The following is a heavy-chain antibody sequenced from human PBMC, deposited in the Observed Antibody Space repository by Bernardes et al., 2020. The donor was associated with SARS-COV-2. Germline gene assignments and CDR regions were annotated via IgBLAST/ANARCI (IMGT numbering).Heavy chain of an antibody. Sequence: GWSLRLSCAASGFTFSSYSMNWVRQAPGKGLEWVSSISSSSSYIYYADSVKGRFTISRDNAKNSLYLQMNSLRAEDTAVYYCASEGATVTTFYYYYYGMDVWGQGTTVTVSS. CDR3: ASEGATVTTFYYYYYGMDV. V-gene: IGHV3-21*01. CDR2: ISSSSSYI. CDR1: GFTFSSYS. J-gene: IGHJ6*02. D-gene: IGHD4-17*01.